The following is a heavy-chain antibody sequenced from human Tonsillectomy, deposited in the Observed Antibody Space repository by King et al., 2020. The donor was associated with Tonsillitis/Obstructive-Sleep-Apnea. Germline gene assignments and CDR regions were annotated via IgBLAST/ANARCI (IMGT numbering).Heavy chain of an antibody. V-gene: IGHV3-30*04. J-gene: IGHJ6*03. CDR1: GFTFGSYA. D-gene: IGHD6-6*01. Sequence: QLVQSGGGVVQPGRSLRLSCAASGFTFGSYAMHWVRQAPGKGLEWVAVISYDGSDKYYADSVKGRFTISRDNSKNTLYLQMNSLRAEDTALYYCVRGMWGSSSEYYYYYMDVWGKGTTVIVSS. CDR3: VRGMWGSSSEYYYYYMDV. CDR2: ISYDGSDK.